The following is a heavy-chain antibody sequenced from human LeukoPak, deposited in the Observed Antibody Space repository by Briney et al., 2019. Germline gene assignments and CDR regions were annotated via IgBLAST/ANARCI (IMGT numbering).Heavy chain of an antibody. CDR2: IYPGDSDT. CDR3: ARRIGLRYFDWLADY. D-gene: IGHD3-9*01. V-gene: IGHV5-51*01. Sequence: AESLKISCKGSGYSFSSYWIGWVRQMPGKGLEWMGIIYPGDSDTRYSPSFQGQVTISADKSISTAYLQWSSLKASDTAMYYCARRIGLRYFDWLADYWGQGTLVTVSS. J-gene: IGHJ4*02. CDR1: GYSFSSYW.